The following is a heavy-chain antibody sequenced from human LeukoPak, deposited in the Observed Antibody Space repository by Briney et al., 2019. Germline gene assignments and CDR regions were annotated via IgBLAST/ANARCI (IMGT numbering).Heavy chain of an antibody. Sequence: SETLSLICTVSGGSISTYYWSWIRQPPGKGLEWIGYIYYSGSTNYNPSLKSRVTISVDTSKNQFSLKLSSVTAADTAVYYCARDERYSSSWSYAFDIWGQGTMVTASS. CDR2: IYYSGST. V-gene: IGHV4-59*01. D-gene: IGHD6-13*01. CDR1: GGSISTYY. J-gene: IGHJ3*02. CDR3: ARDERYSSSWSYAFDI.